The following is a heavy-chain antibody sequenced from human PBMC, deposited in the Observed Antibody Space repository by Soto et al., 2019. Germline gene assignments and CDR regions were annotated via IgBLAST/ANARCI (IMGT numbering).Heavy chain of an antibody. V-gene: IGHV3-53*01. CDR2: IYSGGST. CDR1: GFNVSSNY. Sequence: EVQLVESGGGLIQPGGSLRLSCAASGFNVSSNYMSCVRQAPGKGLEWLSVIYSGGSTYYAESVKGRFTISRDNSKNTLNLQMNALRVEDTAVYYCARGPHVGISTSWGQGTLVTVSS. CDR3: ARGPHVGISTS. J-gene: IGHJ4*02. D-gene: IGHD2-2*01.